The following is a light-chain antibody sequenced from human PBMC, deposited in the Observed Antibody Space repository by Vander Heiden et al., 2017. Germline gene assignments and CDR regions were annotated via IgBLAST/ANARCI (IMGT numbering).Light chain of an antibody. J-gene: IGKJ1*01. Sequence: IQMTQSPSTLSASVGARVTITCRASQSIGNWLAWSQQKPGEARKVLIYEASSIDSGDPSRFSGSGSGTEFTLTISSLQPDDFATYYCQQYNSYWTFGQGTKVEIK. V-gene: IGKV1-5*03. CDR1: QSIGNW. CDR3: QQYNSYWT. CDR2: EAS.